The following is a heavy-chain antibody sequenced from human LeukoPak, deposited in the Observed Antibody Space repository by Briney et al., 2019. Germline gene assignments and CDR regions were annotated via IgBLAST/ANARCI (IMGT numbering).Heavy chain of an antibody. Sequence: GGSLRLSCAASGFTFSSYAMHWVRQAPGKGLEYVSAISGSGGSTYYADSVKGRFTISRDNSKNTLYLQMNSLRAEDTAVYYCAKDTILDYGDLINWFDPWGQGTLVTVSS. V-gene: IGHV3-23*01. CDR1: GFTFSSYA. CDR3: AKDTILDYGDLINWFDP. J-gene: IGHJ5*02. CDR2: ISGSGGST. D-gene: IGHD4-17*01.